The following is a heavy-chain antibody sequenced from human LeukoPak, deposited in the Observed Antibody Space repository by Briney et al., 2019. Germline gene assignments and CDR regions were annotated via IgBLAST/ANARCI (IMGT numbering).Heavy chain of an antibody. CDR3: AKLLTVWFGEAHDY. CDR2: IRYDGSNK. V-gene: IGHV3-30*02. CDR1: GFTFSSYG. J-gene: IGHJ4*02. Sequence: GGSLRLSCAASGFTFSSYGMHWFRRPPARGLEGVAFIRYDGSNKYYADSVKGRFTISRDNSKNTLYLQMNSLRAEDTAVYYCAKLLTVWFGEAHDYWGQGTLVTVSS. D-gene: IGHD3-10*01.